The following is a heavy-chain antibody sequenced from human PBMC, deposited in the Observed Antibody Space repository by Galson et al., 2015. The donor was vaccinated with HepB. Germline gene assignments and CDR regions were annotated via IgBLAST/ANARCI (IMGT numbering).Heavy chain of an antibody. V-gene: IGHV1-3*01. Sequence: SVKVSCKASGFTFTSYVMHWVRQAPGQRLEWMGWINGGSGNTKYSQKFQGRVTFTRDTSASTAYMDLSSLTSEDTAVYYCARRGRSYGVAAFEVWGQGTMVSVS. CDR2: INGGSGNT. CDR3: ARRGRSYGVAAFEV. D-gene: IGHD1-26*01. J-gene: IGHJ3*01. CDR1: GFTFTSYV.